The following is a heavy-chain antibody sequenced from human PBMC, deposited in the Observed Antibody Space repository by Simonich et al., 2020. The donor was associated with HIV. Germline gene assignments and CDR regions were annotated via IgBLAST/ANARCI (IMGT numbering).Heavy chain of an antibody. CDR3: ARRPGIAVAGTGAFDI. CDR2: IYCRRTT. Sequence: QLQLHESGPGLVKPSETLSLTCPVSGGSLTTISYFWGWIRQPPGKGLKWIGTIYCRRTTYYNPHLKSRVTISVETSKTQFSLKLIAVTAADTAVYYCARRPGIAVAGTGAFDIWGQGTMVTVSS. V-gene: IGHV4-39*01. D-gene: IGHD6-19*01. CDR1: GGSLTTISYF. J-gene: IGHJ3*02.